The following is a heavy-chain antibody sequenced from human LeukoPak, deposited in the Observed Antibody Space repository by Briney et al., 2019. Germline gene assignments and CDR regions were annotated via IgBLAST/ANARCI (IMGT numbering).Heavy chain of an antibody. CDR2: INHSGST. V-gene: IGHV4-34*01. Sequence: PSETLSLTCAVYGGSFSGYYWSWIRQPPGKGLEWIGEINHSGSTNYNPSLKSRVTISVDTSKNQFSLKLSSVTAADTAVYYCARGGSFSPILEWLLTGAAGNAFDIWGQGTMVTVSS. D-gene: IGHD3-3*01. CDR3: ARGGSFSPILEWLLTGAAGNAFDI. CDR1: GGSFSGYY. J-gene: IGHJ3*02.